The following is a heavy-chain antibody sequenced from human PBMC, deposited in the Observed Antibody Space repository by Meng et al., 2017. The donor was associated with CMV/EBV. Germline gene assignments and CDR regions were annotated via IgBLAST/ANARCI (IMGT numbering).Heavy chain of an antibody. CDR2: INHSGST. CDR3: ARGIAAAGEHHDP. CDR1: GGSFSGYY. D-gene: IGHD6-13*01. V-gene: IGHV4-34*01. J-gene: IGHJ5*02. Sequence: SETLSLTCAVYGGSFSGYYWSWIRQPPGKGLEWIGDINHSGSTNYNPSLKSRVTISVDTSKNQFSLKLSSVTAADTAVYYCARGIAAAGEHHDPWGQGTLVTVSS.